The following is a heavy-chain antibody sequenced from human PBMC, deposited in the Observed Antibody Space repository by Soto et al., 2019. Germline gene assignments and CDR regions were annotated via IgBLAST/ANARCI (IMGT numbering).Heavy chain of an antibody. CDR1: SGSISSSNW. D-gene: IGHD3-16*02. Sequence: QVQLQESGPGLVKPSGTLSLTCAVSSGSISSSNWWRWVRQPPGKGLEWIGEIYHSGSTNYNPSLKSRVTESVDKSKNQFSLKLSSVTAADTAVYYCARSRLYDYIWGSYPPQGAFDIWGQGTMVTVSS. CDR2: IYHSGST. J-gene: IGHJ3*02. CDR3: ARSRLYDYIWGSYPPQGAFDI. V-gene: IGHV4-4*02.